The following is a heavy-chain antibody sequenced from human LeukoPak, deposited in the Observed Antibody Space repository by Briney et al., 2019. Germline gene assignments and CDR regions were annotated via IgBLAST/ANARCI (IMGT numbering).Heavy chain of an antibody. CDR1: GFTFNDYG. D-gene: IGHD2-15*01. Sequence: PGGSLRLSCAASGFTFNDYGMHWVRQAPGKGLEWVAVISYDGSNKYYADSVKGRFTISRDNSKNTLYLQMNSLRAEDTAVYYCARDGVVVVAATQNYYYGMDVWGQGTTVTVSS. CDR3: ARDGVVVVAATQNYYYGMDV. CDR2: ISYDGSNK. J-gene: IGHJ6*02. V-gene: IGHV3-30*03.